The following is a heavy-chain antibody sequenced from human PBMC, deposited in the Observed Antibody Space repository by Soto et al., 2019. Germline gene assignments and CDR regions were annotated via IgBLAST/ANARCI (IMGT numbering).Heavy chain of an antibody. CDR3: PHRPRGYSYQFDY. V-gene: IGHV2-5*02. D-gene: IGHD5-18*01. CDR1: GFSLSTRGVG. J-gene: IGHJ4*01. Sequence: QITLKESGPTLVKPTQTLTLTCTFSGFSLSTRGVGVGWFRQPPGKALERLVLIYWDDDEGYSPSLKSRLTITKDTSKNQVVHKMTSIEPVDTATYYSPHRPRGYSYQFDYWGQGTLVTLSS. CDR2: IYWDDDE.